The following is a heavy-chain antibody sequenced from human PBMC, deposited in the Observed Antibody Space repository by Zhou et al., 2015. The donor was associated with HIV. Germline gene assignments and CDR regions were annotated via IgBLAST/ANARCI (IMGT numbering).Heavy chain of an antibody. V-gene: IGHV1-46*01. Sequence: QVQLVQSGAEVKKPGASVKVSCKASGYTFTTYYIHWVRQAPGQGLEWMGIINPGGGSISYAQKFQGRVTMTRDTSTSTVYMELSSLRSEDTAVYFCARALTQSIEYFFDYWGQGTLVTVSS. CDR3: ARALTQSIEYFFDY. D-gene: IGHD1-14*01. CDR1: GYTFTTYY. J-gene: IGHJ4*02. CDR2: INPGGGSI.